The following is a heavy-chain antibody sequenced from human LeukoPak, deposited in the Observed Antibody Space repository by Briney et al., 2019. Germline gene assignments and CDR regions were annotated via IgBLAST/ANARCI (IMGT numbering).Heavy chain of an antibody. V-gene: IGHV3-48*04. D-gene: IGHD1-14*01. CDR3: ARERETFGIIDS. CDR2: IGSSSSTI. CDR1: GFSFPTHS. Sequence: GGSLRLSCAASGFSFPTHSFHWVRQSPGKGLEWVAYIGSSSSTIYQAKSMKGRISISRDNAKNSLFLQMSSLRVEDTAVYYCARERETFGIIDSWGQGALVTVSS. J-gene: IGHJ4*02.